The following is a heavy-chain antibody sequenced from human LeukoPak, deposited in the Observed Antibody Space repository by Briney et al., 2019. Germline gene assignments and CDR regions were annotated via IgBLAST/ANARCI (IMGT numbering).Heavy chain of an antibody. D-gene: IGHD5-18*01. Sequence: PSETLSLTCTVSGGSITNYYWSWIRQPPGKGLGWIGNIYHSGSTNYNPSLKSRVTISVDTSKNQFSLKLSSVTAADTAVYYCARNFAALRVQLWGEDYHYGMDVWGQGTTVTVSS. CDR3: ARNFAALRVQLWGEDYHYGMDV. CDR2: IYHSGST. CDR1: GGSITNYY. J-gene: IGHJ6*02. V-gene: IGHV4-59*08.